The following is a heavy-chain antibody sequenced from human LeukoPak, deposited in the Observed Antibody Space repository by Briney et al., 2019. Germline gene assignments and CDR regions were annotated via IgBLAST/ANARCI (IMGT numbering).Heavy chain of an antibody. V-gene: IGHV4-61*02. CDR3: AREGYGDYSGGGAFDI. CDR2: IYTSGST. D-gene: IGHD4-17*01. J-gene: IGHJ3*02. CDR1: GGSISSGSYD. Sequence: PSETLSLTCTVSGGSISSGSYDWSWIRQPAGKGLEWIGRIYTSGSTNYNPSLKSRVTISVDTSKNQFSLKLSSVTAADTAVYYCAREGYGDYSGGGAFDIWGQGTMVTVSS.